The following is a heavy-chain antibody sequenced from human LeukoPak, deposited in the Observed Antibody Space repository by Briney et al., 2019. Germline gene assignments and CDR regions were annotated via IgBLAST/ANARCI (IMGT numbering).Heavy chain of an antibody. Sequence: PGRSLRLSCAASGFTFDDYAMHWVRQAPGKGLEWVSGISWNSGSMGYADSVKGRFTISRDNAKNSLYLQMNSLRAEDTALYYCAKGPFSGYSSSWFGYWGQGTLVTVSS. CDR3: AKGPFSGYSSSWFGY. V-gene: IGHV3-9*01. CDR2: ISWNSGSM. J-gene: IGHJ5*01. D-gene: IGHD6-13*01. CDR1: GFTFDDYA.